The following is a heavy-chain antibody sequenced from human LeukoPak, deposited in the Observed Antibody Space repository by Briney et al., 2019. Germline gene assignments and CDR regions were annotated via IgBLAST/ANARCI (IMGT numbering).Heavy chain of an antibody. CDR1: DGSIRSSYYY. Sequence: SETLSLTCTVSDGSIRSSYYYWGWIRQPPGKGLEWIGYIYHSGSTYYNPSLKSRVTISVDRSKNQFSLKLSSVTAADTAVYYCARALYDYVWGSYRPDAFDIWGQGTMVTVSS. CDR3: ARALYDYVWGSYRPDAFDI. D-gene: IGHD3-16*02. V-gene: IGHV4-39*07. J-gene: IGHJ3*02. CDR2: IYHSGST.